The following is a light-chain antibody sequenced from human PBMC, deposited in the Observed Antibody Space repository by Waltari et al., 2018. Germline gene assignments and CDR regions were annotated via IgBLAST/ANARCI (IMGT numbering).Light chain of an antibody. Sequence: EIVLTLSPGTLSLSPGERATLSCRASQSVSSSYLAWYQQKPGQAPRLLIYGASSRATGIPDRFSGSGSGTDFTLTISRLEPEDFAVYYCQQYGRLPWTFGQGTKVEIK. CDR2: GAS. J-gene: IGKJ1*01. CDR1: QSVSSSY. V-gene: IGKV3-20*01. CDR3: QQYGRLPWT.